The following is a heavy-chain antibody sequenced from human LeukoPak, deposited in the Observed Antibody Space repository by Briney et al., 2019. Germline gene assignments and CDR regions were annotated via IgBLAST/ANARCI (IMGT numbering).Heavy chain of an antibody. Sequence: PSETLSLTCTVSGGSISSYYWSWLRQPPGKGLEWIGYIYYSGSTNYNPSLKSRVTISVDTSKNQFSLKLSSVTAADTAVYYCARINYDFWSGSSLDYWGQGTLVTVSS. CDR2: IYYSGST. CDR1: GGSISSYY. J-gene: IGHJ4*02. V-gene: IGHV4-59*01. CDR3: ARINYDFWSGSSLDY. D-gene: IGHD3-3*01.